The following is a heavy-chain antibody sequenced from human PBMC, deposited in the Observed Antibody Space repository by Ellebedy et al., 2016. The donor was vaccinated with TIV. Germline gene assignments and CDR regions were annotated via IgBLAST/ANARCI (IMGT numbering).Heavy chain of an antibody. J-gene: IGHJ4*02. CDR1: GGSFSGYH. Sequence: MPSETLSLTCAVYGGSFSGYHWSWIRQPPGKGLEWIGEINHSGSTNYNPSLKSRVTTSIDTSKNQFSLRPSSVTAADTAVYYCARDQGYVDSSGYYYTGYFDYWGQGTLVTVSS. CDR3: ARDQGYVDSSGYYYTGYFDY. D-gene: IGHD3-22*01. V-gene: IGHV4-34*01. CDR2: INHSGST.